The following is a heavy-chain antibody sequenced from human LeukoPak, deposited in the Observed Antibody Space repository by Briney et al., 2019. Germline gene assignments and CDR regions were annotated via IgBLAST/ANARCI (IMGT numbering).Heavy chain of an antibody. CDR2: IYHSGST. D-gene: IGHD6-19*01. CDR3: ARAVAAPRNYFDY. CDR1: GGSISGSNW. J-gene: IGHJ4*02. Sequence: SETLSLTCAVSGGSISGSNWWSWVRQPPGKGLEWIGEIYHSGSTNYNPSLKSRVTISVDKSKNQFSLKLSSVTAADTAVYYCARAVAAPRNYFDYWGQGTLVTVSS. V-gene: IGHV4-4*02.